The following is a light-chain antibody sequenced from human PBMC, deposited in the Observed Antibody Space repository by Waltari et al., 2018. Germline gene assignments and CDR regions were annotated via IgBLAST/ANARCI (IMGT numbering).Light chain of an antibody. CDR3: TSYAGINNFPYV. J-gene: IGLJ1*01. CDR1: SSDVGSSNS. CDR2: EVT. V-gene: IGLV2-8*01. Sequence: QSALTQPPSASGSPGQSVTISCTGTSSDVGSSNSVSWYQHHPGKAPKLIIYEVTKRPSGAPDRFSGSKSGNTASLTVSGLQADDEADYYCTSYAGINNFPYVFGTGTKVTVL.